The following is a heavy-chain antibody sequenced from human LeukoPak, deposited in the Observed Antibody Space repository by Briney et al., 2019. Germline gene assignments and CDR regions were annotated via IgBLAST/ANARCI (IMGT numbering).Heavy chain of an antibody. CDR3: AKDFVSSSGWYSDY. Sequence: GGSLRLSCASSGFTFSSYAMSWVRQAPGKGLGWVSAISGSAVSTYYADSVKGRFTVSRDNSKNTLYLQMNSLRAEDTAVYYCAKDFVSSSGWYSDYWGQGTLVTVSS. CDR1: GFTFSSYA. J-gene: IGHJ4*02. V-gene: IGHV3-23*01. D-gene: IGHD6-19*01. CDR2: ISGSAVST.